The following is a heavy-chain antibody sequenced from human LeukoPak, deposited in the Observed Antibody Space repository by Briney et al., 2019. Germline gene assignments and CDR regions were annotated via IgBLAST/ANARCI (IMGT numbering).Heavy chain of an antibody. J-gene: IGHJ4*02. CDR3: ARGNSYYDILTALYY. D-gene: IGHD3-9*01. Sequence: GGSLRLSCAASGFTFSSYAMHWVRQAPGKGLEYVSAISSNGGSTYYANSVKGRFTISRDNSKNTLYLQMGSLRAEDMAVYYCARGNSYYDILTALYYWGQGTLVTVSS. CDR1: GFTFSSYA. CDR2: ISSNGGST. V-gene: IGHV3-64*01.